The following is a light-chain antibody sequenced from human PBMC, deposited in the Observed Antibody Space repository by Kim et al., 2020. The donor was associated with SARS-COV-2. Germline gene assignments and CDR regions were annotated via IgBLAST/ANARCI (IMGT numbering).Light chain of an antibody. Sequence: EIVLTQSPATLSLSPGERATLSCRASQSVSSYLAWYQQKPGQAPRLLIYDASNRATVIPARFSGSGSGTDFTLTISSLEPEDFALYYCPQGSNCLWTFGQGTKVDIK. J-gene: IGKJ1*01. CDR3: PQGSNCLWT. CDR1: QSVSSY. CDR2: DAS. V-gene: IGKV3-11*01.